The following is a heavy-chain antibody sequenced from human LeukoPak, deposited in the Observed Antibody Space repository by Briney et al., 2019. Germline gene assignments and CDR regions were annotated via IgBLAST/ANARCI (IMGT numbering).Heavy chain of an antibody. V-gene: IGHV4-61*02. D-gene: IGHD3-3*01. CDR1: GGSISSGSYY. CDR2: IYTSGST. CDR3: ARCGDFWSGPSGSTPLDMDV. J-gene: IGHJ6*03. Sequence: TSETLSLTCTVSGGSISSGSYYWSWIRQPAGKGLEWIGRIYTSGSTNYNPSLKSRVTISVDTSKNQFSLKLSSVTAADTAVYYCARCGDFWSGPSGSTPLDMDVWGKGTTVTVSS.